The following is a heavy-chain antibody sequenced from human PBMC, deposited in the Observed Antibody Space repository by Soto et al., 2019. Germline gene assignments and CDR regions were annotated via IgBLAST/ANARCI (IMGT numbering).Heavy chain of an antibody. J-gene: IGHJ4*02. V-gene: IGHV4-34*01. D-gene: IGHD2-8*01. CDR1: GGSFSGYY. Sequence: SETLSLTCAVYGGSFSGYYWSWIRQPPGKGLEWIGEINHSGSTNYNPSLKSRVTISVDTSKNQFSLKLSSVTAADTAVYYCARGLGSCGEWCMPRGVDYWGQGTLVTVSS. CDR2: INHSGST. CDR3: ARGLGSCGEWCMPRGVDY.